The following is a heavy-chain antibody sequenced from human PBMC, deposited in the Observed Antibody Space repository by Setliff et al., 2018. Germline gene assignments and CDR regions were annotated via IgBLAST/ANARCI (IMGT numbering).Heavy chain of an antibody. D-gene: IGHD3-22*01. Sequence: GGSLRLSCATSGFTFSSYAMSWVRQAPGKGLEWVAVITYDGSNKFYADSVRGRFTISRDISKNTLYVQMNSLRAEDTAVYYCARLALTGYDSSGYYYALEYYYYMDVWGKGTTVTVSS. CDR2: ITYDGSNK. V-gene: IGHV3-30*07. J-gene: IGHJ6*03. CDR3: ARLALTGYDSSGYYYALEYYYYMDV. CDR1: GFTFSSYA.